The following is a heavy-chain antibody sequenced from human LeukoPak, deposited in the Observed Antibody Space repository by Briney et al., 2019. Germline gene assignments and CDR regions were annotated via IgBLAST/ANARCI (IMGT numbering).Heavy chain of an antibody. J-gene: IGHJ4*02. CDR2: ISSSSSYI. V-gene: IGHV3-21*01. CDR1: GFTFSSYS. D-gene: IGHD5-12*01. CDR3: AREPSGYSGYDAVDY. Sequence: GGSLRLSCAASGFTFSSYSMNWVRQAPGKGLEWVSSISSSSSYIYYADSVEGRFTISRDNAKNSLYLQMNSLRAEDTAVYYCAREPSGYSGYDAVDYWGQGTLVTVSS.